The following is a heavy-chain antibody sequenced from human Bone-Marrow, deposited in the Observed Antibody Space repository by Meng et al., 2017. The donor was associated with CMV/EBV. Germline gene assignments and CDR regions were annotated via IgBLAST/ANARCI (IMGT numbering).Heavy chain of an antibody. D-gene: IGHD3-3*01. CDR3: ARDSAHYDFWVSSGMDV. J-gene: IGHJ6*02. CDR2: IYYSGTT. Sequence: SETLSLTCTVSGGSISSYYWSWIRQPPGKGLEWIGSIYYSGTTYYNPSLRSRVTISVDTSKNQFSLKLSPVTAADTAMYYCARDSAHYDFWVSSGMDVWGQGTMVTVSS. CDR1: GGSISSYY. V-gene: IGHV4-39*07.